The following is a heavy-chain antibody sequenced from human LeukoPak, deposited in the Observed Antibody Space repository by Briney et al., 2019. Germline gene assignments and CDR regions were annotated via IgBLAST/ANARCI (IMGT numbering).Heavy chain of an antibody. D-gene: IGHD1-26*01. CDR3: ARGVNSGYFDY. Sequence: SETLSLTCAVSGASISSDGYYWTWIRQPPGKGLEWIGYIYYSGSTNYNPSLKSRVTISVDTSKNQFSLKLTSVTAADTAVYYCARGVNSGYFDYCGQGTLVTVSS. V-gene: IGHV4-61*08. CDR2: IYYSGST. CDR1: GASISSDGYY. J-gene: IGHJ4*02.